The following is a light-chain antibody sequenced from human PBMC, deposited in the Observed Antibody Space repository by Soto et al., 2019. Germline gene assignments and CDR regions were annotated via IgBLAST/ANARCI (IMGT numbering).Light chain of an antibody. CDR3: QQYNSYPRT. CDR1: QSISSW. Sequence: DIQMAQSPSTLSASVGDRVTITCRASQSISSWLAWYQQKPGKAPKLLIYKASTLQNSVPSRFSGSASGTEFTLTISSLQPDDFATYYCQQYNSYPRTFGHGTKVEIK. V-gene: IGKV1-5*03. J-gene: IGKJ1*01. CDR2: KAS.